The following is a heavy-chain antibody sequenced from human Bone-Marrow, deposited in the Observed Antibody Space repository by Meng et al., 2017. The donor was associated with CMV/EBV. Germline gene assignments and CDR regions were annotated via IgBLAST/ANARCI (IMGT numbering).Heavy chain of an antibody. J-gene: IGHJ4*02. CDR3: ARDRYNWDFDY. CDR2: ISTYNGNT. V-gene: IGHV1-18*01. Sequence: ASVKVSCKDYGYSFINYGFSWVRQAPGQGLQWMGWISTYNGNTNYAQRFQGRVTLTTDPSTSTAYMELRRLRSDDTAVYYCARDRYNWDFDYWGQGTLVAVSS. D-gene: IGHD1-1*01. CDR1: GYSFINYG.